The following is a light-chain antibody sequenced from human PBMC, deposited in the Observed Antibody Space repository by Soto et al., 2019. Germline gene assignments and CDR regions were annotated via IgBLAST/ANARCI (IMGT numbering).Light chain of an antibody. CDR3: QQYGHSPIT. Sequence: EIVLTQSPGTQSLSPGERATLSCRASQSVSSNSLAWYQQKPGQAPRLLIYGASSRATGIPDRFSGSGSGTDFTLTISRLEPEDFAVYYCQQYGHSPITFGPGTKVHIK. CDR1: QSVSSNS. J-gene: IGKJ3*01. CDR2: GAS. V-gene: IGKV3-20*01.